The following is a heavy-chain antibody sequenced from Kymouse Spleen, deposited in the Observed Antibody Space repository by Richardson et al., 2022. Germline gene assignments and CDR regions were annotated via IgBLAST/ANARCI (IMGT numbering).Heavy chain of an antibody. CDR2: ISSSSSYI. V-gene: IGHV3-21*03. CDR1: GFTFSSYS. D-gene: IGHD1-26*01. J-gene: IGHJ4*02. Sequence: EVQLVESGGGLVKPGGSLRLSCAASGFTFSSYSMNWVRQAPGKGLEWVSSISSSSSYIYYADSVKGRFTISRDNAKNSLYLQMNSLRAEDTAVYYCASPIVGATGFDYWGQGTLVTVSS. CDR3: ASPIVGATGFDY.